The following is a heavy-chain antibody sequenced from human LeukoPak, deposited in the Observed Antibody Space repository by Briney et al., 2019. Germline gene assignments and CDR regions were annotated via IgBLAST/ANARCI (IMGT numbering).Heavy chain of an antibody. V-gene: IGHV4-34*01. CDR1: GGSFSGYY. CDR2: INHSGST. CDR3: ARRNLDV. D-gene: IGHD1-14*01. Sequence: KSSETLSLTCAVYGGSFSGYYWSWIRQPPGKGLEWIGEINHSGSTNYNPSLKSRVTISVDTSKNQFSLKLSSVTAADTAVYYCARRNLDVWGKGTTVIVSS. J-gene: IGHJ6*04.